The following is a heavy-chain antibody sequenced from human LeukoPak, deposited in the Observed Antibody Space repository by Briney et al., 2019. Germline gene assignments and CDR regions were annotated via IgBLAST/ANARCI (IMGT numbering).Heavy chain of an antibody. CDR3: VASSSWNNAYYYGMDV. J-gene: IGHJ6*02. D-gene: IGHD6-13*01. CDR1: GFTVSSYA. Sequence: GRSLRLSCAASGFTVSSYAMHWVRQAPGKGLEWMAVISYDGSNKYYADSVKGRFTISRDNSKNTLYLQMNSLRVEDTAVYYCVASSSWNNAYYYGMDVWGQGTTVTVSS. CDR2: ISYDGSNK. V-gene: IGHV3-30*04.